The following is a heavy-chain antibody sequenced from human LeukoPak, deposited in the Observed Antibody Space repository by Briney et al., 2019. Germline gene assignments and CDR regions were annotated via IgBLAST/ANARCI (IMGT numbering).Heavy chain of an antibody. J-gene: IGHJ4*02. CDR1: GGSFSGYY. CDR2: INHSGST. V-gene: IGHV4-34*01. CDR3: ARGPEGIAAAGRDY. D-gene: IGHD6-13*01. Sequence: SETLSLTCAVYGGSFSGYYWSWIRQPPGKGLEWIGEINHSGSTNYNPSLKSRVTISVDTSKNQFSLKLSPVTAADTAVYYCARGPEGIAAAGRDYWGQGTLVTVSS.